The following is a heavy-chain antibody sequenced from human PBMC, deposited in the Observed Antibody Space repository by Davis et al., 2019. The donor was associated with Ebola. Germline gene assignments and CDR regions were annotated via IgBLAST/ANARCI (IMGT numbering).Heavy chain of an antibody. V-gene: IGHV3-15*01. CDR1: GFTFSNAW. Sequence: GESLKIFCAASGFTFSNAWMSWVRQAPGKGLEWVGRIKSKTDGGTTDYAAPVKGRFTISRDDSKNTLYLQMNSLKTEDTAVYYCTTPQCYYDSSGYPTCFDYWGQGTLVTVSS. J-gene: IGHJ4*02. CDR3: TTPQCYYDSSGYPTCFDY. D-gene: IGHD3-22*01. CDR2: IKSKTDGGTT.